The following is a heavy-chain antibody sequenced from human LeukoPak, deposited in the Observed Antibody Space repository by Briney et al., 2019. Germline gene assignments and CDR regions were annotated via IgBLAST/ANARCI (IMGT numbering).Heavy chain of an antibody. J-gene: IGHJ4*02. D-gene: IGHD3-16*01. CDR3: ASQPSFGHLLSGFHFDY. Sequence: GGPLRLSCAASGFIFDDYAMHWVRQAPGKGLEWVSGISWNSGTIAYADSVKARLTISRDNAKISLYLQMNSLRADDTALYYCASQPSFGHLLSGFHFDYWGQGTLVTVSS. CDR2: ISWNSGTI. V-gene: IGHV3-9*01. CDR1: GFIFDDYA.